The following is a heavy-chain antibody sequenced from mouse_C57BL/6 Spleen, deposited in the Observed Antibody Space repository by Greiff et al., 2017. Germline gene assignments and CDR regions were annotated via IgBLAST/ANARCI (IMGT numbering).Heavy chain of an antibody. CDR3: TRGGTGGYAMDY. V-gene: IGHV1-15*01. J-gene: IGHJ4*01. CDR2: IDPETGGT. D-gene: IGHD4-1*01. CDR1: GYTFTDYE. Sequence: VQLQQSGAELVRPGASVTLSCKASGYTFTDYEMHWVKQTPVHGLEWIGAIDPETGGTAYNQKFKGKAILTADKSSSTAYMELRRLTSEDSAVYYCTRGGTGGYAMDYWGQGTSVTVSS.